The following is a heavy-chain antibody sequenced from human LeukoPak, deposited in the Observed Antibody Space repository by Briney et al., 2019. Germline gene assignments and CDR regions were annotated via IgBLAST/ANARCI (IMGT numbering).Heavy chain of an antibody. V-gene: IGHV4-59*08. D-gene: IGHD3-22*01. CDR2: IYYSGST. CDR3: ARLGSSGYSGIDY. Sequence: SEPLSLTCTVSGGSISSYYWSWIRQPTGKGLEWMEYIYYSGSTNYNPSLKSRVTISVDTSKNQFSPKLSSVTAADTAVYYCARLGSSGYSGIDYWGQGTLVTVSS. J-gene: IGHJ4*02. CDR1: GGSISSYY.